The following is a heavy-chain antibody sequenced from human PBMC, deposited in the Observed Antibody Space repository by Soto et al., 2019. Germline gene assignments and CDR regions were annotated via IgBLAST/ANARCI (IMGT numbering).Heavy chain of an antibody. CDR3: ARRGYSGLRTIGGWFDP. Sequence: SSETLSLTCTVSCGSISSGDYYWSWIRQPPGKGLEWIGYIYYSGSTYYNPSLKSRVTISVDTSKNQFSLKLSSVTAADTAVYYCARRGYSGLRTIGGWFDPWGQGTLVTVSS. CDR2: IYYSGST. V-gene: IGHV4-30-4*01. J-gene: IGHJ5*02. CDR1: CGSISSGDYY. D-gene: IGHD5-12*01.